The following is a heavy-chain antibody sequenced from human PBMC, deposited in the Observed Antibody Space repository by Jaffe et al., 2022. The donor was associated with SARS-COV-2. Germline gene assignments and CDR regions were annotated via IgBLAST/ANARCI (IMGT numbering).Heavy chain of an antibody. V-gene: IGHV3-30*18. CDR3: AKDLGGNSGSVFDY. Sequence: QVQLVESGGGVVQPGRSLRLSCAASGFTFSSYGMHWVRQAPGKGLEWVAVISYDGSNKYYADSVKGRFTISRDNSKNTLYLQMNSLRAEDTAVYYCAKDLGGNSGSVFDYWGQGTLVTVSS. CDR2: ISYDGSNK. J-gene: IGHJ4*02. D-gene: IGHD2-21*02. CDR1: GFTFSSYG.